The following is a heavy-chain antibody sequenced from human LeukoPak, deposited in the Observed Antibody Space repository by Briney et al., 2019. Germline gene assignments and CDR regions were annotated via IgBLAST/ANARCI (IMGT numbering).Heavy chain of an antibody. CDR2: ISGSGGST. J-gene: IGHJ4*02. CDR1: GFTFSSYA. V-gene: IGHV3-23*01. D-gene: IGHD1-26*01. Sequence: GGSLRVYCAASGFTFSSYAMSWVRQAPGKGLEWVSGISGSGGSTYYADSVKGRFTISRENSKNTLYLQMNSLRAEDTAVYYCAKDTGILGAITFDYWGQGTLVTVSS. CDR3: AKDTGILGAITFDY.